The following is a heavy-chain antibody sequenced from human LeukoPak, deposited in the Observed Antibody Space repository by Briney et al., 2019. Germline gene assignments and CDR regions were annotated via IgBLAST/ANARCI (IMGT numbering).Heavy chain of an antibody. CDR1: GFTLSSYS. CDR2: ISSSSSYI. D-gene: IGHD3-10*01. CDR3: ARDRSGLLWFGELNYFDY. Sequence: GGSLRLSCAASGFTLSSYSMNWVRQAPGKGLEWVSSISSSSSYIYYADSVKGRFTISRDNAKNSLYLQMNSLRAEDTAVYYCARDRSGLLWFGELNYFDYWGQGTLVTVSS. J-gene: IGHJ4*02. V-gene: IGHV3-21*01.